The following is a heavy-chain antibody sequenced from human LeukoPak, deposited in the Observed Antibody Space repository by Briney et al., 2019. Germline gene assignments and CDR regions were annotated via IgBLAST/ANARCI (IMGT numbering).Heavy chain of an antibody. Sequence: PSETLSLTCTVSGYSISSGYYWGWIRQPPGKGLEWIGSIYHSGSTYYNPSLKSRVTISVDTSKNQFSLKLSSVTAADTAVYYCARGEITFGGVIVRESYFDYWGQGTLVTVSS. CDR3: ARGEITFGGVIVRESYFDY. J-gene: IGHJ4*02. D-gene: IGHD3-16*02. CDR1: GYSISSGYY. CDR2: IYHSGST. V-gene: IGHV4-38-2*02.